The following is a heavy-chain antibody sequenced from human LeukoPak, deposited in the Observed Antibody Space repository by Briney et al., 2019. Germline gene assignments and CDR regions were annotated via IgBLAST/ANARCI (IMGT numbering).Heavy chain of an antibody. J-gene: IGHJ4*02. CDR1: GFTFSSYS. Sequence: GGSLRLSCAASGFTFSSYSMNWVRQAPGKGLEWVSYISSSSSTIYYADSVKGRFTISRDNAKNSLYLQMNSLRAEDTAVYYCARERRSGWHNFDYWGQGTLVTVSS. CDR2: ISSSSSTI. CDR3: ARERRSGWHNFDY. V-gene: IGHV3-48*04. D-gene: IGHD6-19*01.